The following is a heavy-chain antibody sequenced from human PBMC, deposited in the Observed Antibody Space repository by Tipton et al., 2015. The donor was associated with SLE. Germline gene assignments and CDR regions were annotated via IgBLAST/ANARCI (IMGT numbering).Heavy chain of an antibody. CDR3: AKEAAYGSGSWYGS. Sequence: GSLRLSCTGSGFTFSNYDMRWVRQAPGKGLEWVSAISGSGGSTYYADPVKGRFAIPRDNSKNTLFLQMDSLRAEDTAVYYCAKEAAYGSGSWYGSWGQGTLVTVSS. CDR2: ISGSGGST. J-gene: IGHJ5*02. V-gene: IGHV3-23*01. D-gene: IGHD3-10*01. CDR1: GFTFSNYD.